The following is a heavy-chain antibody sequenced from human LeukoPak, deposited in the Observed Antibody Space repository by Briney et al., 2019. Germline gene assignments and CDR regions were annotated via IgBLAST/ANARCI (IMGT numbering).Heavy chain of an antibody. Sequence: GASVKVSCKASGYTFTGYYMHWVRQAPGQGLEWMGWINPNSGGTNYAQKFQGRVTMTRDTSISTAYMELSRLRSDDTAVYYCASLSYYDSSGYYPSRAFDIWGQGTMVTVSS. CDR2: INPNSGGT. D-gene: IGHD3-22*01. V-gene: IGHV1-2*02. J-gene: IGHJ3*02. CDR1: GYTFTGYY. CDR3: ASLSYYDSSGYYPSRAFDI.